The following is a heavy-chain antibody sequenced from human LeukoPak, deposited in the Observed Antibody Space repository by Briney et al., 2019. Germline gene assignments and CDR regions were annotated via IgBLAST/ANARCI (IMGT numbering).Heavy chain of an antibody. J-gene: IGHJ3*02. D-gene: IGHD3-22*01. V-gene: IGHV3-64*01. Sequence: GGSLRLSCAASGFTFSSYAMHWVRQAPGKGLEYVSAISSNGGSTYYANSVKGRFTISRDNSKNTLYLQMGSLRAEDMAVYYCARSEVITLRVAFDIWGQGTMVTVSS. CDR2: ISSNGGST. CDR1: GFTFSSYA. CDR3: ARSEVITLRVAFDI.